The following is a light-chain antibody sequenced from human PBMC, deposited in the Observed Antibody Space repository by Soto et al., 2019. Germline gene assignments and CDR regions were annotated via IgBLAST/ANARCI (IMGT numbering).Light chain of an antibody. V-gene: IGKV3-15*01. CDR1: QAVSSN. CDR2: AAS. Sequence: EIVMTQSPATLSVSPGERATLSCRASQAVSSNLAWYQQKAGQAPRLLIYAASTRAAGIPDRFSGSGSGTGFTLTITSLQSEDFAVYYCQHYNNWPFTFGPGTKVDIK. CDR3: QHYNNWPFT. J-gene: IGKJ3*01.